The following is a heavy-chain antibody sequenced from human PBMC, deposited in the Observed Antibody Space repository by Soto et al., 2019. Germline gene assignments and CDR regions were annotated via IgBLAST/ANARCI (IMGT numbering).Heavy chain of an antibody. CDR3: ARGVSAGVDY. V-gene: IGHV1-8*01. CDR2: MNPNTGNT. J-gene: IGHJ4*02. CDR1: GHTFSSHD. D-gene: IGHD1-26*01. Sequence: QVQLVQSGAEVKKPGASVKVSCKASGHTFSSHDINWVRQATGQGLEWMGWMNPNTGNTGYAQTFQGRVSMTRDTSINTAYMELSSLRSEDTAFYYCARGVSAGVDYWGQGTLVIVSS.